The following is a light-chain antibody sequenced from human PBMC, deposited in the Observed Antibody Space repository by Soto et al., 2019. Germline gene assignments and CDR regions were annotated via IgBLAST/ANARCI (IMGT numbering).Light chain of an antibody. J-gene: IGKJ5*01. CDR1: QSISTH. CDR3: QQSFSTPYT. CDR2: AAS. V-gene: IGKV1-39*01. Sequence: DVQVTQSPSSLSASVGESLTLTCRASQSISTHLNWYQQRPGKAPKLLIYAASGLQTGVPSRFRGSGSGTEFTLAISNLQPEDFATYFCQQSFSTPYTFGQGTRLEI.